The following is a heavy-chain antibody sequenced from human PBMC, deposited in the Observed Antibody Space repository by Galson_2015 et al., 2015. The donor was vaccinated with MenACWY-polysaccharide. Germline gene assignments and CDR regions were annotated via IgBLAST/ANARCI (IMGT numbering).Heavy chain of an antibody. J-gene: IGHJ4*02. D-gene: IGHD3-10*01. CDR1: GVTFSSYG. V-gene: IGHV3-23*01. CDR2: LSPTTGNT. Sequence: SLRLSCAGSGVTFSSYGMGWVRQAPGKGLEWVSGLSPTTGNTYYAGSVRGRFTISRDNSKNTLYLQMNSLRAEDTAVYYCAKGAAHYGSGNYYDYWGQGTQVTVSS. CDR3: AKGAAHYGSGNYYDY.